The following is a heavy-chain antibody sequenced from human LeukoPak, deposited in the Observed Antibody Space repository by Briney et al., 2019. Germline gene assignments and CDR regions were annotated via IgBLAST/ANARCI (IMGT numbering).Heavy chain of an antibody. D-gene: IGHD3-9*01. CDR2: IYHSGST. Sequence: SETLSLTCAVSGGSISSSNWWSRVRQPPGKGLEWIGEIYHSGSTNYNPSLKSRVTISVDKSKNQFSLKLSSVTAADTVVYYCARDGEYYDILTGYYLYYFDYWGQGTLVTVSS. V-gene: IGHV4-4*02. CDR3: ARDGEYYDILTGYYLYYFDY. J-gene: IGHJ4*02. CDR1: GGSISSSNW.